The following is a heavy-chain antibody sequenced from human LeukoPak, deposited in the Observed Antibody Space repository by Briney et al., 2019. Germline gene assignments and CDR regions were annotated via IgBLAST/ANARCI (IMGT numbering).Heavy chain of an antibody. Sequence: SETLSLTCAVSGYSISSGNYWDWIRQPPGKGLEWIGSIYHSGSTYYSPSLKSRVTIPVDTSKNQFSLKLSSVTAADTAVYYCARKYCSSTSCYFDYWGQGTLVTVSS. V-gene: IGHV4-38-2*01. J-gene: IGHJ4*02. CDR1: GYSISSGNY. D-gene: IGHD2-2*01. CDR2: IYHSGST. CDR3: ARKYCSSTSCYFDY.